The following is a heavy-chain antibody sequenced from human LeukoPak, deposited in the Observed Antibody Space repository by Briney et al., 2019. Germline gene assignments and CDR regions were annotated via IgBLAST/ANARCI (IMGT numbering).Heavy chain of an antibody. V-gene: IGHV3-7*03. CDR1: GFTFSRSW. CDR2: TNEDGSQK. D-gene: IGHD2-15*01. Sequence: GGSLRLSCAASGFTFSRSWMTWVRQAPGKGPEWVANTNEDGSQKYYVGSVKGRFTISRDNAKNSLYLQMNSLRAEDTAIYYCVKDESDAAYPYWGQGTLVTVSS. CDR3: VKDESDAAYPY. J-gene: IGHJ4*02.